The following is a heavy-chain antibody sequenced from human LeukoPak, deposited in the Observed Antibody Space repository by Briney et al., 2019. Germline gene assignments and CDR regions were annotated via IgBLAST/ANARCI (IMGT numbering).Heavy chain of an antibody. CDR3: AKNGDRGAYFSGGSCYPYDYYNMDV. CDR2: ISSTGGTA. V-gene: IGHV3-23*01. CDR1: EFSVGSNY. D-gene: IGHD2-15*01. J-gene: IGHJ6*03. Sequence: GGSLRLSCAASEFSVGSNYMAWVRQAPGKGLEWVSAISSTGGTAYYADSVKGRFTISRDNSKNTLYLQMNSLRAEDTAIYYCAKNGDRGAYFSGGSCYPYDYYNMDVWGKGTTVTISS.